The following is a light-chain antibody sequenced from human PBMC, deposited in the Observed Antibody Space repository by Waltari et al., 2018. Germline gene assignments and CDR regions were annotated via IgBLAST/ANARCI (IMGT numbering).Light chain of an antibody. Sequence: DIQMTKSPFTLSASLGDRVIITCRAIQSISNSLAWYQHKQGKDPKLLIYKSSTLASGVLSRLSGSGSGTDYSLTISSLQHDDFATYYCQQYNSYSLLTFGGGTKVEIK. J-gene: IGKJ4*01. CDR3: QQYNSYSLLT. CDR2: KSS. V-gene: IGKV1-5*03. CDR1: QSISNS.